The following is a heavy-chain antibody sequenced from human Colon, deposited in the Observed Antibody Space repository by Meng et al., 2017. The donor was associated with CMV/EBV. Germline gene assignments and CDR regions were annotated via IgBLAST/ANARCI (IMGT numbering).Heavy chain of an antibody. D-gene: IGHD3-22*01. J-gene: IGHJ5*02. CDR2: IYYSGST. Sequence: GSISSGDYSWSWVRQPPGKGLEWIGYIYYSGSTSYNPSLKSRVTISVDTSKNQFSLKLSSVTAADTAVYYCARDNIMRGYSLSWFDPWGQGTLVTVSS. CDR3: ARDNIMRGYSLSWFDP. CDR1: GSISSGDYS. V-gene: IGHV4-30-4*01.